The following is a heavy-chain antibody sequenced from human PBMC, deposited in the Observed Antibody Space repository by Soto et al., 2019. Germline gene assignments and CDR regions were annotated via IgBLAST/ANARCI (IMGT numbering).Heavy chain of an antibody. J-gene: IGHJ4*02. Sequence: QVKLVQSGGEVKKPGASVKVSCKASGYTFNSYGISWVRQAPGHGLEWMGWISAYNGNTNYAQKIQGRVTMTTDPDATTAYMELSNLRSDDTAVYYCARDRTSRDYGDYELAYWGQGTLVTVSS. CDR2: ISAYNGNT. CDR1: GYTFNSYG. CDR3: ARDRTSRDYGDYELAY. V-gene: IGHV1-18*01. D-gene: IGHD4-17*01.